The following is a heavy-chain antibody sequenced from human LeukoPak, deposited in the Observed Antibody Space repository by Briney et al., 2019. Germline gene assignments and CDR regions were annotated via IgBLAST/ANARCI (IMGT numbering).Heavy chain of an antibody. J-gene: IGHJ3*01. D-gene: IGHD6-19*01. V-gene: IGHV3-30*19. Sequence: PGRSLRLSCAASGFTFSSYGMHWVRQAPGKGLQWGAVISYDGSSEYYADSVKGRFIISRDNSKNTLYLQVNSLRAEDTAVYYCAKDSDIAVAGTDDAFDLWGQGTMVTVSS. CDR2: ISYDGSSE. CDR1: GFTFSSYG. CDR3: AKDSDIAVAGTDDAFDL.